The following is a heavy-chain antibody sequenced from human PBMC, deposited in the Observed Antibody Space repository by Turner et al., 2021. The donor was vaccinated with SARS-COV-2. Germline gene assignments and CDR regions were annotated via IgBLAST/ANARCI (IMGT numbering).Heavy chain of an antibody. V-gene: IGHV3-30-3*01. J-gene: IGHJ6*02. CDR2: ISDDGSNK. CDR3: ARDHWGNVVVVTANHYYYGMDV. D-gene: IGHD2-21*02. Sequence: QVQLVESGGGVVPPGRSLRLPCAASGFPFSSYAMHWVRQAPGKGLEWVAVISDDGSNKYYADSVKGRFTISRDNSKNTLYLQMNSLRAEDTAVYYCARDHWGNVVVVTANHYYYGMDVWGQGTTVTVSS. CDR1: GFPFSSYA.